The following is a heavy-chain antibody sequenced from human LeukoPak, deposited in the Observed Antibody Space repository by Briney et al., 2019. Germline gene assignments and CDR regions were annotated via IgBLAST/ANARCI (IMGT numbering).Heavy chain of an antibody. CDR2: IYYSGST. V-gene: IGHV4-39*01. D-gene: IGHD6-13*01. J-gene: IGHJ4*02. CDR1: GGSISSSSYY. Sequence: SETLSLTCTVSGGSISSSSYYWGWIRQPPGKGLEWIGSIYYSGSTYYNPSLKSRVTISVDTSKNQFSLELSSVTAADTAVYYCARRTSSSWYGGFDYWGQGTLVTVSS. CDR3: ARRTSSSWYGGFDY.